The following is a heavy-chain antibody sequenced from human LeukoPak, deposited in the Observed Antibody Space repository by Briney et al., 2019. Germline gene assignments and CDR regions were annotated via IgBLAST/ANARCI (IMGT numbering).Heavy chain of an antibody. D-gene: IGHD2-2*01. Sequence: SETLSLTCTVSGVSISNAGYLWSWIRQPPGKGLEYIGYIYDSEGTYYNPSLKSRVTVSVDRSKNQFSLKVYSVSAADTAVYYCASGIAYYQPSKNAFDFWGQGTMVIVSS. J-gene: IGHJ3*01. CDR3: ASGIAYYQPSKNAFDF. CDR2: IYDSEGT. V-gene: IGHV4-30-2*01. CDR1: GVSISNAGYL.